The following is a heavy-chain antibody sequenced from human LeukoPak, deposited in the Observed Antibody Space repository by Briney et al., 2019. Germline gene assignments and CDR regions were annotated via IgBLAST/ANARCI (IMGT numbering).Heavy chain of an antibody. J-gene: IGHJ6*02. V-gene: IGHV1-3*01. CDR2: INGATGNT. Sequence: ASVKLSCKASGYTFTNHALHWVRQAPGEGLEWMAWINGATGNTEYSQKFQARVTITRDTSASTAYMELSSLRSEDTAVYYCARSIIIVPNTSYYYYYMDVWGQGTTVTVSS. CDR1: GYTFTNHA. D-gene: IGHD2/OR15-2a*01. CDR3: ARSIIIVPNTSYYYYYMDV.